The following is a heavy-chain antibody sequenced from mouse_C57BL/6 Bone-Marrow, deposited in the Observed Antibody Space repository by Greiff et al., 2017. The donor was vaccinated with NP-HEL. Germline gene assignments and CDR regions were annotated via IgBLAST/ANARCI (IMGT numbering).Heavy chain of an antibody. CDR2: IDPNSGGT. CDR3: AISYYGSSYYYAMDY. J-gene: IGHJ4*01. V-gene: IGHV1-72*01. Sequence: QVQLQQPGAELVKPGASVKLSCKASGYTFTSYWMHWVKQRPGRGLGWIGRIDPNSGGTKYNEKFKSKATLTVDKPSSTAYMQLSSLTSEDSAVYYCAISYYGSSYYYAMDYWGQGTSVTVSS. CDR1: GYTFTSYW. D-gene: IGHD1-1*01.